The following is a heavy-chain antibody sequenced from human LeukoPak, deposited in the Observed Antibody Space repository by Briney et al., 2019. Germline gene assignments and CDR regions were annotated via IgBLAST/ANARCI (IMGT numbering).Heavy chain of an antibody. CDR1: VYTLSNAW. J-gene: IGHJ4*02. V-gene: IGHV3-15*01. CDR3: THIAEAGYCDY. CDR2: IKRKTRGGTK. D-gene: IGHD6-13*01. Sequence: PGGSLRLSCGVSVYTLSNAWVSWVRQARGKVLEWVGRIKRKTRGGTKDYPARVKGRFTISRHDSNDTLYLQIESLKTEDTAVYYCTHIAEAGYCDYWGQGTLVTVSS.